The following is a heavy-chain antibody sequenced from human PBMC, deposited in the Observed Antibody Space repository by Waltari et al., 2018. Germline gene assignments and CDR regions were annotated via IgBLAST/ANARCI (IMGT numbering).Heavy chain of an antibody. D-gene: IGHD4-17*01. Sequence: QVQLVQSGAEVKKPGASVKVSCKVSGYTLTELSMHWVRQAPGKGLEWMGGFDPEDGETIYAQTFQGRGTITEDTSTDTAYMEPSSLRSEDTAVYYCATAGDYFAFDIWGQGTMVTVSS. CDR2: FDPEDGET. CDR3: ATAGDYFAFDI. CDR1: GYTLTELS. J-gene: IGHJ3*02. V-gene: IGHV1-24*01.